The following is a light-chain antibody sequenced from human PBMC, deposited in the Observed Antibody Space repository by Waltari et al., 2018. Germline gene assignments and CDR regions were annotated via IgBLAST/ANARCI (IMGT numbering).Light chain of an antibody. CDR2: TAF. CDR3: QQYNTIPWA. V-gene: IGKV1-12*01. CDR1: QSISAW. J-gene: IGKJ4*02. Sequence: DIQLTQPLSPVSASVGDTVTITCRASQSISAWLAWYQQKPGKAPKLLISTAFNLESGVPSRFSGSRSGTEFSLTISSLQADDFATYYCQQYNTIPWAFGEGTTVEI.